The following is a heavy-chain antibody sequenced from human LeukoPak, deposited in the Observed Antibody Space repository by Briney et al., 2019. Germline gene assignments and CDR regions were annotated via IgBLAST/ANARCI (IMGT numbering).Heavy chain of an antibody. V-gene: IGHV3-74*01. D-gene: IGHD1-26*01. CDR1: GFTFCSYW. CDR3: ATGVGHAFGI. Sequence: GGSLRLSCAASGFTFCSYWMYWVRQVPGKGLVWVSRINSDGSSTSDADSVKGRFTISRDNAKNTLYLQMNSLRAEDTAVYYCATGVGHAFGIWGQGTMVTVSS. CDR2: INSDGSST. J-gene: IGHJ3*02.